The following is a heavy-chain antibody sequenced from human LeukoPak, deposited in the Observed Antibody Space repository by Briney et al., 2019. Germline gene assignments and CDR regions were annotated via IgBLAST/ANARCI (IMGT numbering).Heavy chain of an antibody. CDR2: ISSSGSTI. Sequence: GGSLRLSCAASGFTFSDYYMSWIRQAPGKGLEWVSYISSSGSTIYYADSVKGRFTISRDNAKNSPYLQMDSLRAEDTALYYCAKAVVSTTNWFDPWGQGTLVTVSS. D-gene: IGHD5/OR15-5a*01. J-gene: IGHJ5*02. CDR1: GFTFSDYY. V-gene: IGHV3-11*01. CDR3: AKAVVSTTNWFDP.